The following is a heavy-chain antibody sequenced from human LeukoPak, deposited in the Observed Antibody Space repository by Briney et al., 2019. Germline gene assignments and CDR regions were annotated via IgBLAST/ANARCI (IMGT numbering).Heavy chain of an antibody. D-gene: IGHD3-22*01. J-gene: IGHJ3*02. V-gene: IGHV3-23*01. CDR2: ISGSGGST. Sequence: GGSLRLSCAASGFTFSSYAMSWVRQAPGKGLEWVSAISGSGGSTYYADSVKGRFTISRDNSKNPLYLQMNSLRAEDTAVYYCANIPLTMNSRLIAFDIWGQGTMVTVSS. CDR1: GFTFSSYA. CDR3: ANIPLTMNSRLIAFDI.